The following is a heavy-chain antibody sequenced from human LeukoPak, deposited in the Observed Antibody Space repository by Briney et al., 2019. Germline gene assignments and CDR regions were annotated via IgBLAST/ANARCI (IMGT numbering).Heavy chain of an antibody. CDR2: INPNSGGT. CDR3: AKPRWLQLSPPFDY. J-gene: IGHJ4*02. CDR1: GYTFTGYY. V-gene: IGHV1-2*02. Sequence: ASVKVSCKASGYTFTGYYMHWVRQAPGQGLEWMGWINPNSGGTNYAQKFQGRITMTRDTSISTASMELSRLRSDDTAVYYCAKPRWLQLSPPFDYWGQGPLVTVSS. D-gene: IGHD5-24*01.